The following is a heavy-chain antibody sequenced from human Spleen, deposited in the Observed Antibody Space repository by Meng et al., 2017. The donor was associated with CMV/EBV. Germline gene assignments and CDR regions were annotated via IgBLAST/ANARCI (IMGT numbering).Heavy chain of an antibody. CDR3: ARGMRGRRSSSSPYYYYGMDV. CDR1: GGTFSSYT. D-gene: IGHD6-6*01. V-gene: IGHV1-69*10. Sequence: SVKVSCKASGGTFSSYTISWVRQAPGQGLEWMGGIIPILGIANYAQKFQGRVTITADKSTSTAYMELSSLRSEDTAVYYCARGMRGRRSSSSPYYYYGMDVWGQGTTVTVSS. J-gene: IGHJ6*02. CDR2: IIPILGIA.